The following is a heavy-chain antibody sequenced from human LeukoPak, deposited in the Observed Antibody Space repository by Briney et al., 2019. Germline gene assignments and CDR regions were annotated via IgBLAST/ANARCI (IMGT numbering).Heavy chain of an antibody. CDR3: ARETLWNYYGSGSYSYFDY. Sequence: ASVKVSCKASGYTFTGYYIHWMRQAPGQGLEWMGWINPNSGGTNYAQKFQGRVTMTRDTSINTAYMELSRLRSDDTAVYYCARETLWNYYGSGSYSYFDYWGQGTLVTVSS. V-gene: IGHV1-2*02. D-gene: IGHD3-10*01. CDR1: GYTFTGYY. J-gene: IGHJ4*02. CDR2: INPNSGGT.